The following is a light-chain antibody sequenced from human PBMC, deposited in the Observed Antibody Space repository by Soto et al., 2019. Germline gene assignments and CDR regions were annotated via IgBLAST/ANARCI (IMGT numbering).Light chain of an antibody. J-gene: IGKJ2*01. CDR2: DAS. CDR3: QQYISYPYT. CDR1: QTTNTW. Sequence: DIQMTQFPSTLSASVGDRVTITCRASQTTNTWLAWYQQKPGTAPKLLIYDASSLEGGVPSRFSASGSGTESTLTISRLQPDDLATYYCQQYISYPYTFGQGTKVEIK. V-gene: IGKV1-5*01.